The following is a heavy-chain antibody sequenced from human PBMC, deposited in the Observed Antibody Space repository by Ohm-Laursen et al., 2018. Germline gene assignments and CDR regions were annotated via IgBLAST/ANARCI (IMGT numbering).Heavy chain of an antibody. D-gene: IGHD3-16*01. CDR3: AKAPSLGSIFQH. CDR2: IGVGGDGI. CDR1: GFTFSDYY. V-gene: IGHV3-11*01. Sequence: GSLRLSCAAPGFTFSDYYMTWIRQAPGKGLEWVSRIGVGGDGIVHADSVRGRFTISSDNSKNTVYLQMNSLRAEDTAMYYCAKAPSLGSIFQHWGQGTLVIVSS. J-gene: IGHJ1*01.